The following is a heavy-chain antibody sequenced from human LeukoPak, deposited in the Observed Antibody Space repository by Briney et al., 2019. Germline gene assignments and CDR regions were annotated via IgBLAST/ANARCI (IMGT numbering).Heavy chain of an antibody. CDR1: GFTFSSYG. CDR3: AKGRANTMTPLSVDY. V-gene: IGHV3-23*01. Sequence: GGSLRLSCAASGFTFSSYGMSWVRQAPGKGLEWVSAISGSGGSTYYADSVKGRFTISRDNSKNTLYLQMNSLRAEDTAVYYCAKGRANTMTPLSVDYWGQGTLVTVSS. CDR2: ISGSGGST. J-gene: IGHJ4*02. D-gene: IGHD3-22*01.